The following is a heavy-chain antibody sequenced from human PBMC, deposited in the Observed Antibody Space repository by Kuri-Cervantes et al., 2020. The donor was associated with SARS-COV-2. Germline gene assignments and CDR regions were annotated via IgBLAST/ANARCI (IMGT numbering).Heavy chain of an antibody. CDR3: ARGPLIPAAIPGYYSYYKDV. D-gene: IGHD2-2*02. V-gene: IGHV1-69*13. Sequence: SVKVSCKASGGTFSSYAISWVRQAPGQGLEWMGGIIPIFGTANYAQKFQGRVTITADESTSTAYMELSSLRSEDTAVYYCARGPLIPAAIPGYYSYYKDVWGKGTTVTVSS. CDR1: GGTFSSYA. CDR2: IIPIFGTA. J-gene: IGHJ6*03.